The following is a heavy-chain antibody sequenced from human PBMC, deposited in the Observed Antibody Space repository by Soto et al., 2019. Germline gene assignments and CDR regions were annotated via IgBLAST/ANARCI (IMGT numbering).Heavy chain of an antibody. Sequence: SLRLSCAASGFTFSSYNMNWVRQAPGKGLEWVGRIKSKTDGGTTDYAAPVKGRFTISRDDSKNTLYLQMNSLKTEDTAVYYCTTRFSLYFDYWGQGTLVTVSS. V-gene: IGHV3-15*07. CDR3: TTRFSLYFDY. CDR1: GFTFSSYN. J-gene: IGHJ4*02. CDR2: IKSKTDGGTT. D-gene: IGHD2-15*01.